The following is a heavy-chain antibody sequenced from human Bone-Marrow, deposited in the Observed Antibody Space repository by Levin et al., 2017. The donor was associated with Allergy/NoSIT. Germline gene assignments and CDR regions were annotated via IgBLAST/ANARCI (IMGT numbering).Heavy chain of an antibody. J-gene: IGHJ6*02. CDR1: GFTFSSYS. CDR2: ISSSSSYI. Sequence: GGSLRLSCAASGFTFSSYSMNWVRQAPGKGLEWVSSISSSSSYIYYADSVKGRFTISRDNAKNSLYLQMNSLRAEDTAVYYCARDYTSYYYYGMDVWGQGTTVTVSS. CDR3: ARDYTSYYYYGMDV. D-gene: IGHD2-2*02. V-gene: IGHV3-21*01.